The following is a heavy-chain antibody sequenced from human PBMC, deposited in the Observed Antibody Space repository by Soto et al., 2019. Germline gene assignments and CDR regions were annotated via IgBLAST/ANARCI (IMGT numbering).Heavy chain of an antibody. J-gene: IGHJ6*02. CDR1: GGSISSSSLY. V-gene: IGHV4-39*01. CDR3: ARRRGYYYYYYGMDV. CDR2: IYYSGST. Sequence: LFHTCRETGGSISSSSLYWGWISQPTGKGREWIGSIYYSGSTYYNPSLKSRVTISVDTSKNQFSLKLSSVTAADTAVYYCARRRGYYYYYYGMDVWGQGTTVTVSS.